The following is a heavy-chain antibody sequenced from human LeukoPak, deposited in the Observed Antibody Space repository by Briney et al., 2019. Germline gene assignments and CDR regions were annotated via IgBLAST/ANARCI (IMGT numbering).Heavy chain of an antibody. D-gene: IGHD3-16*02. J-gene: IGHJ4*02. V-gene: IGHV4-4*07. CDR3: AREGYDYIWGSYRHYYFDY. CDR1: GGSISSYY. Sequence: SETLSLTCTVSGGSISSYYWSWIRQPAGKRLEWIGRIYTSGSTNYNPSLKSRVTMSVDTSKNQLSLKLSSVTAADTAVYYCAREGYDYIWGSYRHYYFDYWGQGTLVTVSS. CDR2: IYTSGST.